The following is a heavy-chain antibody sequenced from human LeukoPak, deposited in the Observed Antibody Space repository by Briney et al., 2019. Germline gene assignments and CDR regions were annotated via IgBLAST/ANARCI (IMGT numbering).Heavy chain of an antibody. V-gene: IGHV4-59*01. J-gene: IGHJ3*02. CDR1: GGSISSYY. CDR2: IYYSGST. CDR3: ARGARIAAANDAFDI. D-gene: IGHD6-13*01. Sequence: SETLPLTCTVCGGSISSYYWSWIRQPPGKGLGWIGYIYYSGSTNYNPSLKSRVTISVDTSKNQFSLKLSSVTAADTAVYYCARGARIAAANDAFDIWGQGTMVTVSS.